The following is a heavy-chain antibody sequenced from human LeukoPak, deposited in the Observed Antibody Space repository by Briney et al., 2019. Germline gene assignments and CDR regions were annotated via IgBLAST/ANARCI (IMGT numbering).Heavy chain of an antibody. CDR3: ARDTYYYDSSGRRFDY. J-gene: IGHJ4*02. V-gene: IGHV4-61*02. Sequence: SETLSLTCTVSGGSISSSSYYWSWVRQPAGKGLEWIGRIYTSGSTNYNPSLKSRVTMSVDTSKNQFSLKLSSVTAADTAVYYCARDTYYYDSSGRRFDYWGQGTLVTVSS. D-gene: IGHD3-22*01. CDR2: IYTSGST. CDR1: GGSISSSSYY.